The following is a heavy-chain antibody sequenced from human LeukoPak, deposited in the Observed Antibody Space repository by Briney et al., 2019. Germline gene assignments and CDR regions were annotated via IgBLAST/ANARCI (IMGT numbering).Heavy chain of an antibody. CDR1: GGSISSSSYY. Sequence: PSETLSLTCTVSGGSISSSSYYWGWIRQPPGKGLEWIGSIYYSGSTYYNPSLKSRVTISVDTSKNQFSLKLSSVTAADTAVYYCARLSTYYDFWSGYYHYYYYYGMDVWGQGTTVTVSS. CDR3: ARLSTYYDFWSGYYHYYYYYGMDV. J-gene: IGHJ6*02. V-gene: IGHV4-39*01. CDR2: IYYSGST. D-gene: IGHD3-3*01.